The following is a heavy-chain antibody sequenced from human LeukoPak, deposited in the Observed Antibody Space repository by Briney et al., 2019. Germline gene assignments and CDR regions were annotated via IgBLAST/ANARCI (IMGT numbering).Heavy chain of an antibody. CDR1: GASISSFY. CDR3: ARVPVYYGMDV. V-gene: IGHV4-59*01. Sequence: PSETLSLTCTVSGASISSFYWSWIRQPPGKGLEFIGYVYYTGSTNYNPSLESRVTISLDTSKNEFSLKMSSVTAADTAVYYCARVPVYYGMDVWGQGTTVTGS. CDR2: VYYTGST. J-gene: IGHJ6*02.